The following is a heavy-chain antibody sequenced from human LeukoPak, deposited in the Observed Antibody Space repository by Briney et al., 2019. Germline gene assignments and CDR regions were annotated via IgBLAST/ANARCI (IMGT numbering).Heavy chain of an antibody. Sequence: GGSLRLSCAASGFTFSSYAMSWVRQAPGKGLEWVSAISGSGGSTYYADSVKGRFTISRDNSKDTLYLQMNSLRAEDTAVYYCASSSGWTCFDYWGQGTLVTVSS. J-gene: IGHJ4*02. CDR3: ASSSGWTCFDY. V-gene: IGHV3-23*01. CDR2: ISGSGGST. CDR1: GFTFSSYA. D-gene: IGHD6-19*01.